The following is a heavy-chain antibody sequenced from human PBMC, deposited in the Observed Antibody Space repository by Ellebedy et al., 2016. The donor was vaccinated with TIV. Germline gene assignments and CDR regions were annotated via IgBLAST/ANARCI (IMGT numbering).Heavy chain of an antibody. Sequence: GGSLRLSCAASGFTVSSNYMGWVRQAPGKGLEWVSAISGNGGTTHYADSVKGRFTISRDNSKNILYLEMRSQRDEDTAVYYCARDQRYCNDGSCKTWSYFEYWGQGTLVTVSS. CDR3: ARDQRYCNDGSCKTWSYFEY. V-gene: IGHV3-23*01. CDR1: GFTVSSNY. CDR2: ISGNGGTT. J-gene: IGHJ4*02. D-gene: IGHD2-15*01.